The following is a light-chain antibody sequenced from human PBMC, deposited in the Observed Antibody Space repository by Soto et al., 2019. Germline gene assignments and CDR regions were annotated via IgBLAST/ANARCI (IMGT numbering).Light chain of an antibody. CDR3: QHYNSYSEA. CDR2: KAS. Sequence: DIQMTRSRSSLSASVGDRVTITWRASQSISSYLNWYQQKPGKAPKLLIYKASTLKSGVPSRFSGSGSGTEFTLTISSLQPDDFATYYCQHYNSYSEAFGQGTKVDIK. J-gene: IGKJ1*01. V-gene: IGKV1-5*03. CDR1: QSISSY.